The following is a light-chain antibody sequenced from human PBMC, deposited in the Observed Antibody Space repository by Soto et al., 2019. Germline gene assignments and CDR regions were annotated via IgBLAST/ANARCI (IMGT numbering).Light chain of an antibody. CDR2: EVS. Sequence: QSVLTQPPSASGSRGQSVTISCTGPSSDIGAYIYVSWYPQHPGKAPKLMISEVSRRPSGVPERFSGSKSGNTASLTVSGLQADDEAHYYCSSYAGSNNFVFGTGTKVTVL. CDR1: SSDIGAYIY. V-gene: IGLV2-8*01. CDR3: SSYAGSNNFV. J-gene: IGLJ1*01.